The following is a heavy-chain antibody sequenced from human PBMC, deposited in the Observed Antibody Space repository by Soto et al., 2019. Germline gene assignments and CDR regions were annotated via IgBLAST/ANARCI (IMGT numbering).Heavy chain of an antibody. J-gene: IGHJ4*02. CDR3: ARDSRGAWEVPKRIDFDY. CDR1: GYTFTSYV. Sequence: ASVKVSCKASGYTFTSYVISWVRQAPGQGLEWMGWISAYNGNTNYAQKLQGRVTMTTDTSTSTAYMELRSLRSDDTAVYYCARDSRGAWEVPKRIDFDYWGQGTLVTVSS. CDR2: ISAYNGNT. D-gene: IGHD1-26*01. V-gene: IGHV1-18*01.